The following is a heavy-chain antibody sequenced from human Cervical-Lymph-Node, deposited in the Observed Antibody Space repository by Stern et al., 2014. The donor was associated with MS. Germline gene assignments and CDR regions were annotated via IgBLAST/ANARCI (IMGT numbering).Heavy chain of an antibody. Sequence: VQLLESGGGVVQPGRSLRLSCAASEFTFSSSAMHWVRLAPGKGLGWVAVISYDGSKKYYDDSVKGRFTISRDNSKNTLYLQMNSLRAEDTAVYYCARGAGYYETFGPWDFCDYWGQGTLVTVSS. CDR3: ARGAGYYETFGPWDFCDY. CDR1: EFTFSSSA. D-gene: IGHD3-22*01. CDR2: ISYDGSKK. V-gene: IGHV3-30*04. J-gene: IGHJ4*02.